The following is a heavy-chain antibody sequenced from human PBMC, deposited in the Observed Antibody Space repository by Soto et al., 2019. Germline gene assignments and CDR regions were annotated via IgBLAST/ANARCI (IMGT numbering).Heavy chain of an antibody. CDR1: GGSISSGNYY. D-gene: IGHD7-27*01. CDR3: ARRLGTAGSFDN. CDR2: IYYGAST. J-gene: IGHJ4*02. V-gene: IGHV4-31*03. Sequence: QVQLQESGPGLVKPSQTLSLTCTVSGGSISSGNYYWSWVRQLPGQGLEWIGYIYYGASTYYNPTLKSRLTISVDTSKNQFSLNLSSVTAADTAVYYCARRLGTAGSFDNWGQGTLVTVSS.